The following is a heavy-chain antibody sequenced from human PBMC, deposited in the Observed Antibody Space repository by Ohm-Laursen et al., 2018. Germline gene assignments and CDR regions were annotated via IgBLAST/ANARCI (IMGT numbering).Heavy chain of an antibody. CDR2: IWYDGSNK. CDR1: GFTFSSYG. V-gene: IGHV3-33*01. J-gene: IGHJ3*02. CDR3: ARECTGAFDI. Sequence: SLRLSCAASGFTFSSYGMHWVRQGPGKGLEWVAVIWYDGSNKYYADSVKGQFTISRDNSKNTLYLQMNSLRAEDTAVYYCARECTGAFDIWGQGTMVTVSS.